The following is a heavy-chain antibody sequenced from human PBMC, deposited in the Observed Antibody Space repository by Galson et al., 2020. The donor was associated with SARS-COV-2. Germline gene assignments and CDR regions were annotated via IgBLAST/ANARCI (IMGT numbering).Heavy chain of an antibody. J-gene: IGHJ6*02. CDR2: ISWNSGSI. CDR1: GFTFDDYA. V-gene: IGHV3-9*01. D-gene: IGHD5-18*01. Sequence: GGSLRLSCAASGFTFDDYAMHWVRQAPGKGLEWVSGISWNSGSIGYADSVKGRFSISRDNPRNSLYLQMNSLRAEDTAVYYCARDEGIRGYNYGRLYYGMDVWGQGTTVTVSS. CDR3: ARDEGIRGYNYGRLYYGMDV.